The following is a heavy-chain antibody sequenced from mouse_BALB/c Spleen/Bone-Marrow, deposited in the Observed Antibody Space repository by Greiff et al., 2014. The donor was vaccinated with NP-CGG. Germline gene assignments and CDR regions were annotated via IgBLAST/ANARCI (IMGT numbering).Heavy chain of an antibody. CDR1: GYAFSSYW. CDR2: IYPGDGDT. CDR3: AFGNYDFDY. J-gene: IGHJ2*01. V-gene: IGHV1-80*01. D-gene: IGHD2-1*01. Sequence: QVQLQQSGAELVRPGSSVKISCKASGYAFSSYWMNWVKQRPGQGLEWIGQIYPGDGDTNYSGKFKGKATLAADESSSTAYMQLSSLTSEDSAVYFCAFGNYDFDYWGQGTTLTVSS.